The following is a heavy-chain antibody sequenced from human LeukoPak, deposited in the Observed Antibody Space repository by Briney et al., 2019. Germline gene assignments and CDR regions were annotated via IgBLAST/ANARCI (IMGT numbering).Heavy chain of an antibody. D-gene: IGHD2-15*01. CDR3: ARFPWAHCSEC. CDR2: ITNSGNSK. CDR1: EFTFSSYS. V-gene: IGHV3-48*01. Sequence: GGSLRLSCAASEFTFSSYSMNWVRQAPGKGLEWVSYITNSGNSKSYADSVKGRFTISRDNTKNSLYLQMNGLRAEDTAVYYCARFPWAHCSECWGQGTMVTVSS. J-gene: IGHJ3*01.